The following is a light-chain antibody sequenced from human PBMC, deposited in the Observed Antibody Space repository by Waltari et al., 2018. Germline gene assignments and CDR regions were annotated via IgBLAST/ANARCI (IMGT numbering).Light chain of an antibody. J-gene: IGLJ3*02. CDR1: AGAVPRGTS. Sequence: QTVLTKEHSLTAAPGGADTPTCAPSAGAVPRGTSPNSIQQKPGHVPRSLFHSTTDRHPWTPARFSGSLLGGKAALTLSRVQPEDEAEYYCLLYDVSDQVFGGGTKLTVL. V-gene: IGLV7-43*01. CDR2: STT. CDR3: LLYDVSDQV.